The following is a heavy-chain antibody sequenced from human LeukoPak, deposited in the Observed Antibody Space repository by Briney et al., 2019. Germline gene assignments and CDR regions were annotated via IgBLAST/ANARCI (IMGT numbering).Heavy chain of an antibody. J-gene: IGHJ4*02. CDR1: GFTFSSYA. Sequence: GGSLRLSCAASGFTFSSYAMHWVRQAPGKGLEWVAVITYDGSNKYYADSVKGRFTISRDNSKNTLYLQMNSLRAEDTAAYYCARETPSQPFDYWGQGTLVTVSS. V-gene: IGHV3-30-3*01. CDR3: ARETPSQPFDY. CDR2: ITYDGSNK.